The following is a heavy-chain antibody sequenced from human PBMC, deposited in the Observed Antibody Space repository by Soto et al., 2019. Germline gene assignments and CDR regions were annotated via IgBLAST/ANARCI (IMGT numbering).Heavy chain of an antibody. D-gene: IGHD6-19*01. Sequence: HPGGSLRLSCAASGFTFSSYAMSWVRQAPGKGLEWVSAISGSGGSTYYADSVKGRFTISRDNSKNTLYLQMNSLRAEDTAVYYCARVSASAWHVNGRDYFASCGQGTLVTVSS. V-gene: IGHV3-23*01. CDR3: ARVSASAWHVNGRDYFAS. CDR1: GFTFSSYA. J-gene: IGHJ4*02. CDR2: ISGSGGST.